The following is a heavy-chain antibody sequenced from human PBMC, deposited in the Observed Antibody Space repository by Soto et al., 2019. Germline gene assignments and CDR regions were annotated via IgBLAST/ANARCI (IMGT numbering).Heavy chain of an antibody. D-gene: IGHD4-17*01. J-gene: IGHJ3*02. Sequence: PSETLSLTCTVSGGSISSGGYYWSWIRQHPGKGLEWIGYIYYSGSTYYNQSLKSRVTISVDTSKNQFSLKLSSVTAADTAVYFCARQYGDYVRGAFDIWGQGTMVTVSS. CDR1: GGSISSGGYY. CDR2: IYYSGST. CDR3: ARQYGDYVRGAFDI. V-gene: IGHV4-31*03.